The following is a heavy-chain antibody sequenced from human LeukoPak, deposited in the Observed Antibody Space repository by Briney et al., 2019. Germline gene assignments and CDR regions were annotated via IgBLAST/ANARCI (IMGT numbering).Heavy chain of an antibody. CDR1: GGSMSSYY. Sequence: SETLSLTCTVSGGSMSSYYWSWIRQPPGKGLEWIVYIYYSGSTNYNPSLKSRVTISVDTSKNQFSLKLSSVTAADTAVYYCASFSTYSSSPDYWGQGTLVTVSS. J-gene: IGHJ4*02. CDR3: ASFSTYSSSPDY. CDR2: IYYSGST. D-gene: IGHD6-13*01. V-gene: IGHV4-59*08.